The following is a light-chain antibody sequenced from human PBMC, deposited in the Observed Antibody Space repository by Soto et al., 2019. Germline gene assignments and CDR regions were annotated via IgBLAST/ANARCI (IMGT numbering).Light chain of an antibody. J-gene: IGLJ1*01. CDR2: AVT. CDR3: SSYSSSSTL. Sequence: QSALTQPASVSGSPGQSITISCTGTSSDVGGYNYVSWYQQHPGKAPKLMIYAVTDRPSGVSSRFSGTNSGNTASLTISGVQAEEEADYYCSSYSSSSTLFGSGTNVTVL. CDR1: SSDVGGYNY. V-gene: IGLV2-14*01.